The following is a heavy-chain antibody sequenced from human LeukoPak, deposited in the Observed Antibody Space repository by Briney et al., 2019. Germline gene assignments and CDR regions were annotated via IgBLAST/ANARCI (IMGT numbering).Heavy chain of an antibody. CDR1: GGSFSGYY. CDR2: INHSGST. CDR3: ARDTGYYGSGSYQNWFDP. Sequence: SETLSLTCAVYGGSFSGYYWSWIRQPPGKGLEWIGEINHSGSTNYNPSLKSRVTISVDMSKNQFSLKVRSVTAADTAVYYCARDTGYYGSGSYQNWFDPWGQGTLVTVSS. V-gene: IGHV4-34*01. D-gene: IGHD3-10*01. J-gene: IGHJ5*02.